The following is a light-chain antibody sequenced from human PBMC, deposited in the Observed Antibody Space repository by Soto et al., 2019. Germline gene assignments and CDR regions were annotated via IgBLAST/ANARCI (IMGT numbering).Light chain of an antibody. CDR3: LQDYIYTPT. V-gene: IGKV1-6*01. CDR1: QGIRND. J-gene: IGKJ2*01. Sequence: AIPMTQSPSSLSASVGDRVTITCRASQGIRNDLGWYQQKPGKVPKLLIYAASSLETGVPSRFSGSGSGTDFTLTISSLQPEDFATYYCLQDYIYTPTFGQGTKLEIK. CDR2: AAS.